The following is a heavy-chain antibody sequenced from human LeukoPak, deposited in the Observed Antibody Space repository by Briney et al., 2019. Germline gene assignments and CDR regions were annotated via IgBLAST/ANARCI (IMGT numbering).Heavy chain of an antibody. CDR2: IIPIFGTA. CDR3: AREIAAAGRDAFDI. Sequence: ASVKVSCKVSGGTFSSYAISWVRQAPGQGLEWMGRIIPIFGTANYAQKFQGRVTITTDESTSTAYMELSSLRSEDTAVYYCAREIAAAGRDAFDIWGQGTMVTVSS. CDR1: GGTFSSYA. V-gene: IGHV1-69*05. D-gene: IGHD6-13*01. J-gene: IGHJ3*02.